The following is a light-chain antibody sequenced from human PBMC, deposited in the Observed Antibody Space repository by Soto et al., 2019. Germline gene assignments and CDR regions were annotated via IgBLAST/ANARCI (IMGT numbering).Light chain of an antibody. J-gene: IGLJ1*01. CDR3: SSYTSASTLLYL. V-gene: IGLV2-14*01. Sequence: QSALTRPASVSGSPGQSITISCTGTSSDVGGYNYVSWYQQHPGIAPKLLIYGVTNRPSGVSPRFSGSKSVNTASLTISGLQAEDEADYHCSSYTSASTLLYLFGTGTKLTVL. CDR1: SSDVGGYNY. CDR2: GVT.